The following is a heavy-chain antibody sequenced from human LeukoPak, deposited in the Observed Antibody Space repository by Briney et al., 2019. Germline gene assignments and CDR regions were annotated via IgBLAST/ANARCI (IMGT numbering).Heavy chain of an antibody. J-gene: IGHJ2*01. CDR2: IIPIFGTA. D-gene: IGHD3-22*01. Sequence: SVKVSCKASGGTFSSYAISWVRQAPGQGLEWMGGIIPIFGTANYAQKFQGRVTITADESTSTAYMELSSLRSEDTAVYYCARDSSGDTVQWDWYFDLWGRGTLVTVSS. V-gene: IGHV1-69*13. CDR1: GGTFSSYA. CDR3: ARDSSGDTVQWDWYFDL.